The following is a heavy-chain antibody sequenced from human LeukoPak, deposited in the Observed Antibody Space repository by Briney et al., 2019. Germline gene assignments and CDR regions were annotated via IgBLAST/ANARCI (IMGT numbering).Heavy chain of an antibody. V-gene: IGHV3-7*01. D-gene: IGHD3-10*01. Sequence: GGSLRLSCAASRFTFSSYEMNWVRQAPGKGLEWVANIKQDGSEKYYVDSVKGRFTISRDNAKNSLYLQMNSLRAEDTAVYYCARDLRGFRDYWGQGTLVTVSS. CDR3: ARDLRGFRDY. J-gene: IGHJ4*02. CDR1: RFTFSSYE. CDR2: IKQDGSEK.